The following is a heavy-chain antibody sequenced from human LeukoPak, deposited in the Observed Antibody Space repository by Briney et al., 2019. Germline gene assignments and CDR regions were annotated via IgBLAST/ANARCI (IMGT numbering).Heavy chain of an antibody. Sequence: PGGSLRLSCAASGFTFSSYRMHWVRQAPGKGLVWVSRVNDDGSSTNYADSVKGRFNISRVNTTTTLYLKMNSLRAEDTAVYFCLAAAGTIGWGPGTLVTVSS. D-gene: IGHD6-13*01. V-gene: IGHV3-74*01. CDR3: LAAAGTIG. CDR1: GFTFSSYR. J-gene: IGHJ4*02. CDR2: VNDDGSST.